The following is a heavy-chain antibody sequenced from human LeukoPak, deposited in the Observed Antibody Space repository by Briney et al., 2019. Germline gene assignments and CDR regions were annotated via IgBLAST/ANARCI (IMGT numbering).Heavy chain of an antibody. D-gene: IGHD2-21*01. CDR1: GFTFDDYG. CDR3: ARDWVGISRNAFDI. V-gene: IGHV3-20*04. Sequence: PGGSLRLSCAASGFTFDDYGMSWVRQAPGKGLEWVSGINWTGGNTGYADSVKGRFTISRDNAKNSLYLQMNSLRAEDTALYYCARDWVGISRNAFDIWGQGTMVTVSS. J-gene: IGHJ3*02. CDR2: INWTGGNT.